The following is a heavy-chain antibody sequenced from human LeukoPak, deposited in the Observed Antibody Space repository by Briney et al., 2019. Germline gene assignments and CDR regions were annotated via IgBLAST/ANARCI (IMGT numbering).Heavy chain of an antibody. CDR3: ARGGSMVY. D-gene: IGHD2-2*01. J-gene: IGHJ4*02. V-gene: IGHV1-24*01. Sequence: ASVKVSCKVSGYTLTELSMHWVRQAPGKGLEWMGGFDPEDGETIYAQKFQGRVTMTRDTSTSTVYMELSSLRSEDTPVYYCARGGSMVYWGQGTLVTVSS. CDR1: GYTLTELS. CDR2: FDPEDGET.